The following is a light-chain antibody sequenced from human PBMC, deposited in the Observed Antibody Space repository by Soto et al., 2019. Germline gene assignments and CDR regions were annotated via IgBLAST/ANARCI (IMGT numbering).Light chain of an antibody. J-gene: IGKJ1*01. CDR3: QQYNEWPPWT. V-gene: IGKV3-15*01. Sequence: EIVMTQSPATLSVSPGERAILSCRASQSVSSNLAWYQQKPGQAPRLLIYGASTRATGIPARFSGSGSGTEFTLTISSLQSEDFAVYYCQQYNEWPPWTFGQGTNVEMK. CDR2: GAS. CDR1: QSVSSN.